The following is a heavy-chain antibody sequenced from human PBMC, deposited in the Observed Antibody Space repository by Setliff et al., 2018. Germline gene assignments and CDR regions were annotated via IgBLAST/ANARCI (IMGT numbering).Heavy chain of an antibody. J-gene: IGHJ4*02. V-gene: IGHV4-39*07. Sequence: SETLSLTCTVSGGSISSSSYYWSWIRQPPGKGLEWIGEINHSGSTNNNPSLKSRVTISVDTSKNQFSLKLSSVTAADTAVYYCARTYNFWSGYFDYWGQGTLVTVS. CDR2: INHSGST. D-gene: IGHD3-3*01. CDR3: ARTYNFWSGYFDY. CDR1: GGSISSSSYY.